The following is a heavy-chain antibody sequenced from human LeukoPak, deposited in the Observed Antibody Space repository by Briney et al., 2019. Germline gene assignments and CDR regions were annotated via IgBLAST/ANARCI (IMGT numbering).Heavy chain of an antibody. J-gene: IGHJ4*02. CDR1: GGSISSSDYY. CDR2: IYYSGNT. D-gene: IGHD3-10*01. V-gene: IGHV4-61*08. Sequence: SETLSLTCTVSGGSISSSDYYWDWMRQPPGEGLEWIGYIYYSGNTNYNPSLKSRVTISVDTSKNQFSLKLNSVTAADTALYYCARDPYGPSGYFDYWGQGTLVTVSS. CDR3: ARDPYGPSGYFDY.